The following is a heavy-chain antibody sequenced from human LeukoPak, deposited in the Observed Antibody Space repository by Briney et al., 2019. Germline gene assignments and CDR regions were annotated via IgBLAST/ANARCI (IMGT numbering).Heavy chain of an antibody. CDR1: GFTFSSYA. D-gene: IGHD2-2*01. Sequence: GGSLRLSCAASGFTFSSYAMHWVRQAPGKGLEYVSAISSNGGSTYYANSVKGRFTISRDNSKNTLYLQMGSLRAEDMAVYCCARPKYCSSTSCFDFDYWGQGTLVTVSS. V-gene: IGHV3-64*01. CDR3: ARPKYCSSTSCFDFDY. CDR2: ISSNGGST. J-gene: IGHJ4*02.